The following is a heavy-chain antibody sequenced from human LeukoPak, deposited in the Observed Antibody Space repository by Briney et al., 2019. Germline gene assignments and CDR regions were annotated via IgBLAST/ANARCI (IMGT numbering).Heavy chain of an antibody. J-gene: IGHJ4*02. CDR3: ANPGYSGYD. CDR2: ISYDGSNK. V-gene: IGHV3-30*18. Sequence: GGPLRLSCAASGFTFSSYGMHWVRQAPGKGLEWVAVISYDGSNKYYADSVKGRFTISRDNSKNTLYLQMNSLRAEDTAVYYCANPGYSGYDWGQGTLVTVSS. D-gene: IGHD5-12*01. CDR1: GFTFSSYG.